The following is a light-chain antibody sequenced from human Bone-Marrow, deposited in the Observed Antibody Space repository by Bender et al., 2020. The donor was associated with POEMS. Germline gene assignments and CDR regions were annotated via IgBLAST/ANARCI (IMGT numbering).Light chain of an antibody. J-gene: IGLJ3*02. V-gene: IGLV1-44*01. Sequence: QSVLTQPPSASGTPGQRVTISCSGGSSNIGAHAVNWYQQLPGTAPKLLIYSYNQRPSGVPDRFSGSKSGTSASLAISGLQSEDEADYYCAVWDDSLNGWVFGGGTKLTVL. CDR3: AVWDDSLNGWV. CDR1: SSNIGAHA. CDR2: SYN.